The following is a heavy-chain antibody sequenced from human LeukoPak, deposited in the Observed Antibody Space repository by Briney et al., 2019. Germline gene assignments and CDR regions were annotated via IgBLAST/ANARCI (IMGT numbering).Heavy chain of an antibody. D-gene: IGHD6-13*01. CDR3: ARQVIAACGGGVWFDP. Sequence: PSETLCLTCTVSGGSISSYYWSWIRQPPGKGLEWIGYIYYSGSTNYNPSLKSRVTISVDTSKNQFSLKLSSVTAADTAVYYCARQVIAACGGGVWFDPWGQGTLVTVSS. CDR1: GGSISSYY. V-gene: IGHV4-59*08. J-gene: IGHJ5*02. CDR2: IYYSGST.